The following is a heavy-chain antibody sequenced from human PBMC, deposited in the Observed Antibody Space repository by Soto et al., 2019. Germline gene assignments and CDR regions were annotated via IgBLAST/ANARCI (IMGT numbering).Heavy chain of an antibody. CDR3: ARDWVVRSLFDI. CDR1: GGTFSSYA. V-gene: IGHV1-69*13. Sequence: SVKVSCKASGGTFSSYAISWVRQAPGQGLEWMGGIIPIFGTANYAQKFQGRVTITADESTSTAYTELSSLRSEDTAVYYCARDWVVRSLFDIWGQGTMVTVSS. J-gene: IGHJ3*02. CDR2: IIPIFGTA. D-gene: IGHD3-10*01.